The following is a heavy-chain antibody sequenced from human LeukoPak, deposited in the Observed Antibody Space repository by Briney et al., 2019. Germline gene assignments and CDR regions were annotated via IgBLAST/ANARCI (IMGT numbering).Heavy chain of an antibody. CDR3: ARAGSWKLNFDY. CDR1: GGSISNSYY. J-gene: IGHJ4*02. D-gene: IGHD6-13*01. CDR2: IYYSGDT. Sequence: SETLSLTCTVSGGSISNSYYWGWIRQPPGKGLEWIGSIYYSGDTYYNPSLKSRVTVSMDTSKNQFSLKLSSVTAADTAVYYCARAGSWKLNFDYWGQGTLVTVSS. V-gene: IGHV4-39*07.